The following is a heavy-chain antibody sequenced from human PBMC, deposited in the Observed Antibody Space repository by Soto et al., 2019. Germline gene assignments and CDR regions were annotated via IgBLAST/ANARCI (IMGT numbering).Heavy chain of an antibody. CDR2: IYRAGST. D-gene: IGHD2-8*01. V-gene: IGHV3-53*01. CDR1: GLPVSNNY. CDR3: ARDRRIDNGYYYYYYGMDV. J-gene: IGHJ6*02. Sequence: GESLKISCAASGLPVSNNYMAWVRQAPGKGLEWVSVIYRAGSTFYAGSVKGRFTISRDNFKNTLYLQMNSLRAEDTAVYYCARDRRIDNGYYYYYYGMDVWGQGTTVTVSS.